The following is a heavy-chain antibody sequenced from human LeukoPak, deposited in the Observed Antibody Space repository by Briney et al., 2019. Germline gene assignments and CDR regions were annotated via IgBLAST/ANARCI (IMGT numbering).Heavy chain of an antibody. CDR3: ANSPGIAAGSSNWFDP. J-gene: IGHJ5*02. CDR2: INPNNGDT. CDR1: GYIFTGYN. V-gene: IGHV1-2*06. Sequence: ASVKVSCKASGYIFTGYNIHWVRQAPGQGLEWMGRINPNNGDTNYEQNFQGRVTMTRDTSISTAYMELSRLRSDDTAVYYCANSPGIAAGSSNWFDPWGQGTLVTVSS. D-gene: IGHD6-13*01.